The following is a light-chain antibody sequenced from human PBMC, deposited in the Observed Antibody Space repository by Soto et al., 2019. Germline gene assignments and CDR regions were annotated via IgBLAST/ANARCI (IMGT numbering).Light chain of an antibody. Sequence: LTQPLSASGSPGQAVTTSCTGTSSDVGGYNYVSWYQQHPGKAPKLMIYDVTQRPSGVPDRFSGSKSGNTASLTVSGLQAEDEADYYCSSYAGTHVVFGTGTKVTVL. CDR3: SSYAGTHVV. V-gene: IGLV2-8*01. CDR1: SSDVGGYNY. CDR2: DVT. J-gene: IGLJ1*01.